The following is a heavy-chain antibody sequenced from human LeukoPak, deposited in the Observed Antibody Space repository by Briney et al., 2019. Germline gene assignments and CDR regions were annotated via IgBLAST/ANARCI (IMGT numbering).Heavy chain of an antibody. J-gene: IGHJ6*03. Sequence: SETLSLTCTASGGSISSHYWSWIRQPPGKGLEWIGYIYYSGSTNCNPSLKSRGTISIDTSKNQFSLKLSSVTAADTAVYYCARDFRDGDSVFYYYYMDVWGKGTTVTVSS. D-gene: IGHD4-17*01. V-gene: IGHV4-59*11. CDR3: ARDFRDGDSVFYYYYMDV. CDR1: GGSISSHY. CDR2: IYYSGST.